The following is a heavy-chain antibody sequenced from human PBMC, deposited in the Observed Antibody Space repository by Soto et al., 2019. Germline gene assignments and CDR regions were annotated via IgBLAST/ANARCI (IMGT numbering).Heavy chain of an antibody. V-gene: IGHV2-5*02. CDR3: AHRNTGTSFGNWFDP. CDR1: GFSLTTSGVG. D-gene: IGHD1-1*01. J-gene: IGHJ5*02. CDR2: IYCDDSK. Sequence: YGPTLVNPTPTLPLTCTFSGFSLTTSGVGVAWMRNKPGKALECLALIYCDDSKRYSPSLKNRLTITKYTSKNQVVLKLTNMDPVDTATYYCAHRNTGTSFGNWFDPWGQGRLVT.